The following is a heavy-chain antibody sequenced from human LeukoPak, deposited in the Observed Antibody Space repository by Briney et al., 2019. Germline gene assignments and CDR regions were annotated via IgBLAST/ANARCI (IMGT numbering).Heavy chain of an antibody. CDR1: GGSISSSSYY. D-gene: IGHD6-19*01. CDR2: IYYSGST. CDR3: ARHLRPSFYVAGNPNFDY. J-gene: IGHJ4*02. Sequence: SETLSLTCTVYGGSISSSSYYWGWIRQPPGKGLEWIGSIYYSGSTYYNPSLKSRVTISVDTSRNQFSLKLSSVTAADTAVYYCARHLRPSFYVAGNPNFDYWGQGTLVTVSS. V-gene: IGHV4-39*01.